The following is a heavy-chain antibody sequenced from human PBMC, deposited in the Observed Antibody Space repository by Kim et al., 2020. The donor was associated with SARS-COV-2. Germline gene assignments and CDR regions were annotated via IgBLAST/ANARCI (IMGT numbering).Heavy chain of an antibody. D-gene: IGHD1-26*01. CDR3: AKDMSI. CDR1: GFIFSSYA. CDR2: ISGTGGTT. V-gene: IGHV3-23*01. Sequence: GGSLRLSCAASGFIFSSYAMSWVRQAPWKGVEWVSAISGTGGTTYYADSVKGRFTISRDNSKNTLYLQMNSLRAEDTAVYYCAKDMSIGGQGTLVTVPS. J-gene: IGHJ4*02.